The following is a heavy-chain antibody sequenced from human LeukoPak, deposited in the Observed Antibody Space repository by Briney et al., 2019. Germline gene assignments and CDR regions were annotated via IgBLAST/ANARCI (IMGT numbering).Heavy chain of an antibody. CDR1: GLTFSEYW. CDR2: ISKDGGST. V-gene: IGHV3-74*03. CDR3: TSGIGTYDY. Sequence: GGSLRLSCAVSGLTFSEYWMHWVRQDAGKGLVWVAGISKDGGSTEYADFVKGRCTISRDNAKNTLYLQMNSQTVDDMAVYYCTSGIGTYDYWGLGAQVTVSS. J-gene: IGHJ4*02. D-gene: IGHD1-14*01.